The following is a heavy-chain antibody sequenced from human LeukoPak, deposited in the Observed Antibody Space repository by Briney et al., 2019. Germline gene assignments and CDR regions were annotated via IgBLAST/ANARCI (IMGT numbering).Heavy chain of an antibody. Sequence: PGRSLRLSCAASGFTFSSYGMHWVRQAPGKGLEGVAVIWYDGSNKYYADSVKGRFTISRDNSKNTLYLQMNSLRAEDTAVYYCARGAPSITIFGVAFDYWGQGTLVTVSS. CDR3: ARGAPSITIFGVAFDY. D-gene: IGHD3-3*01. CDR1: GFTFSSYG. CDR2: IWYDGSNK. V-gene: IGHV3-33*01. J-gene: IGHJ4*02.